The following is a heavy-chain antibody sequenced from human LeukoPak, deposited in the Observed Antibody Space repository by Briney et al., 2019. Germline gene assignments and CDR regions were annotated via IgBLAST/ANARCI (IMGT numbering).Heavy chain of an antibody. Sequence: PSETLSLTCTVSGGSISSFYWSWIRQPPGKQLEWIGYIFYSGSTNYNPSLKSRVTLSVDTSKNQFSLKLSSVTAADTAVYYCARGTYVYSSSSFYYYYMDVWGKGTTVTIS. CDR3: ARGTYVYSSSSFYYYYMDV. CDR2: IFYSGST. J-gene: IGHJ6*03. CDR1: GGSISSFY. V-gene: IGHV4-59*08. D-gene: IGHD6-13*01.